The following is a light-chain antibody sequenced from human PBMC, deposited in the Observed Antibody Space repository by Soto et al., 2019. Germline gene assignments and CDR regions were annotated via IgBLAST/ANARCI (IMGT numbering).Light chain of an antibody. Sequence: DIQMTQSPSNLSASVGDRVTIACRPSQSISNWLAWYQQQTGKAPKXLIYKASNLETGVPSRFSGSEYGTDFTLTISSLQPEDGATYYGQQANSFPFTFGPGTKVENK. CDR3: QQANSFPFT. V-gene: IGKV1-5*03. CDR1: QSISNW. J-gene: IGKJ3*01. CDR2: KAS.